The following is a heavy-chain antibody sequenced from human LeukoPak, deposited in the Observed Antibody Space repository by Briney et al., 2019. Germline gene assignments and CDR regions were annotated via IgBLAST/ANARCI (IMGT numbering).Heavy chain of an antibody. J-gene: IGHJ4*02. CDR1: GGSFSGYY. D-gene: IGHD6-13*01. Sequence: PSETLSLTCAVYGGSFSGYYWSWIRQPPGKGLEWIGEINHSGSTNYNPSLKSRVTISVDTSKNQFSLKLSSVTAADTAVYYCARAKSRQQLVLTFDYWGQGTLVTVSS. V-gene: IGHV4-34*01. CDR2: INHSGST. CDR3: ARAKSRQQLVLTFDY.